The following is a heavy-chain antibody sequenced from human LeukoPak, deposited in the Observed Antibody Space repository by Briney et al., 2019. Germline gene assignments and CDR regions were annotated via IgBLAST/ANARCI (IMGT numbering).Heavy chain of an antibody. V-gene: IGHV3-7*01. J-gene: IGHJ5*02. Sequence: GGSLRLSCAASGFTFTSHWMSWVRQAPGKGLERVANINQDGSEKYYVDSVKGRFTISRDNAKNSLYLQMNSLRAEDTAVYYCARDGPWGQGTLVTVSS. CDR1: GFTFTSHW. CDR3: ARDGP. CDR2: INQDGSEK.